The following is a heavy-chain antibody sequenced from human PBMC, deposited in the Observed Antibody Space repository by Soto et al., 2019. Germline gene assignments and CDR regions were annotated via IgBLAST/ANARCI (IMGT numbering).Heavy chain of an antibody. CDR3: ARGVSMAGRPGFFHH. D-gene: IGHD6-6*01. CDR1: GETFRRGV. J-gene: IGHJ1*01. V-gene: IGHV1-69*06. Sequence: EASVKVSCKAPGETFRRGVISWVRQAPGQGLEWLGGITPMSGTTDYAQKFQGRVTISADKSTGTAYFELSSLTFDDTGVYYCARGVSMAGRPGFFHHWGQGSLVTVSS. CDR2: ITPMSGTT.